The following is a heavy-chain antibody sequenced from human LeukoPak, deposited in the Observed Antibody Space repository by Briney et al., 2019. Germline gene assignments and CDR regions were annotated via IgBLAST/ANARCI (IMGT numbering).Heavy chain of an antibody. CDR3: ARDQNGSSWLLTDYYYYGMDV. CDR2: IYTSGST. D-gene: IGHD6-13*01. V-gene: IGHV4-4*07. J-gene: IGHJ6*02. CDR1: GGSISSYY. Sequence: SETLSLTCTVSGGSISSYYWSWIRQPAGKGLEWIGRIYTSGSTNYNPSLKSRVTMSVDTSKNQFSLKLSSVTAADTAVYYCARDQNGSSWLLTDYYYYGMDVWGQGTTVTVSS.